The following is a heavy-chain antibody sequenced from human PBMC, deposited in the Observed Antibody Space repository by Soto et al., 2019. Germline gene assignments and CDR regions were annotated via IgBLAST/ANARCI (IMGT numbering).Heavy chain of an antibody. V-gene: IGHV1-69*13. CDR2: IIPIFGTA. D-gene: IGHD2-2*01. Sequence: SVKDSFKSSGGAFSSYAISLVRQAPGQGLEWMGGIIPIFGTANYAQKLQGRVTITADESTSTAYMELSSLRSEDTAVYYCARAQSDGSSIDAFDIWGQGTLVTVSS. CDR1: GGAFSSYA. CDR3: ARAQSDGSSIDAFDI. J-gene: IGHJ3*02.